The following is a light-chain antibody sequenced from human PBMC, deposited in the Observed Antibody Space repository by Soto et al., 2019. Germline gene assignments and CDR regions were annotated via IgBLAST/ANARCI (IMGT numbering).Light chain of an antibody. CDR1: SSNIGSNT. CDR3: SAWDNSLNGYV. V-gene: IGLV1-44*01. CDR2: TAG. Sequence: QSVLTQPLSVSASPGQRVTISCSGGSSNIGSNTVAWYQHLPGTAPPRLIFTAGQRPSGVPGRSSGSKSGTSASLAISGLQSEDEGDYYCSAWDNSLNGYVFGPGTKLTVL. J-gene: IGLJ1*01.